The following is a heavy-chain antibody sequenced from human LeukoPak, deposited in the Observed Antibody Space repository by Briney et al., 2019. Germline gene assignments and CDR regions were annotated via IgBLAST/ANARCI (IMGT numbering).Heavy chain of an antibody. CDR2: ISGSGDSI. CDR1: GFTFNNYA. CDR3: AKATSVSWSSGWYFDY. J-gene: IGHJ4*02. Sequence: LSGGSLRLSCAASGFTFNNYAMSWVRQAPGKGMEWVSDISGSGDSIYYADSVKGRFTISRDNSKNTLYLQMNSLRAEDTAVYYCAKATSVSWSSGWYFDYWGQGTLVTVSS. V-gene: IGHV3-23*01. D-gene: IGHD6-19*01.